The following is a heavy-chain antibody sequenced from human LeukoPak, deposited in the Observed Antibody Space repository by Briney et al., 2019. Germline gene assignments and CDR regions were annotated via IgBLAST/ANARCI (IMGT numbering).Heavy chain of an antibody. Sequence: SETLSLTCTVSGGSTSSGDYYWNWIRQPPGKGLEWIGFIYYSGSTYYNPSLKSRVTISVDTSKNQFSLKLTSVTAADTAVYYCAIWFGGREVDYWGQGTLVTVSS. D-gene: IGHD3-10*01. CDR2: IYYSGST. CDR1: GGSTSSGDYY. J-gene: IGHJ4*02. V-gene: IGHV4-30-4*01. CDR3: AIWFGGREVDY.